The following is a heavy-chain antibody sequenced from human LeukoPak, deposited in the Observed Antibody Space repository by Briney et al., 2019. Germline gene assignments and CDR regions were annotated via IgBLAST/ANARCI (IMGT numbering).Heavy chain of an antibody. V-gene: IGHV1-69*01. Sequence: KISCKCSGYSFPNYWIAWVRQMPGKGLEWMGIIPIFGTANYAQKSQGRVTITADESTSTAYMELSSLRSEDTAVYYCAREGAHYWGQGTLVTVSS. J-gene: IGHJ4*02. CDR3: AREGAHY. CDR1: GYSFPNYW. CDR2: IIPIFGTA.